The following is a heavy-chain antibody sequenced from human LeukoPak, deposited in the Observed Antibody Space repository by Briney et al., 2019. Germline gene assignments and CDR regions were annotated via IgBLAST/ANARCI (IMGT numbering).Heavy chain of an antibody. Sequence: GGSLRLSCAASRFTFSSYAMSWVRQAPGKGLEWVSAISGSGGSTYYADSVKGRFTISRDNSKNTLYLQMNSLRAEDTAVYYCAKVGSSRGFYYYYMDVWGKGTTVTVSS. CDR1: RFTFSSYA. CDR2: ISGSGGST. D-gene: IGHD6-13*01. CDR3: AKVGSSRGFYYYYMDV. V-gene: IGHV3-23*01. J-gene: IGHJ6*03.